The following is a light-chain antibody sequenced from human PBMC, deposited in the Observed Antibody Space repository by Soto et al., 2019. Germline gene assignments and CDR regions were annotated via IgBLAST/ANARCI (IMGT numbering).Light chain of an antibody. CDR3: SSYTSSNTWV. V-gene: IGLV2-14*01. J-gene: IGLJ3*02. CDR2: EFS. Sequence: QSALTQPASVSGSPGQSITISCTGSSRDVGAYNYVSWYQQHPGKAPKLIIYEFSNRPSGVSNRFSGSKSVNTASLTVSGLQAEDEADYYCSSYTSSNTWVFGGGTKVTV. CDR1: SRDVGAYNY.